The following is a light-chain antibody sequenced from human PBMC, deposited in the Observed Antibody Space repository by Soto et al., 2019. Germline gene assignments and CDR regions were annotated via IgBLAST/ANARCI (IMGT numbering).Light chain of an antibody. Sequence: AIQLTQSPSSLSASVGDRGTITCRTSQGISSALAWYQQKPGKAPKLLIYDASSLESGVPSRFSGSGSGTDFTLTISRLQPEDFATYYCQQFNSYPLTFGGGTKVEIK. CDR2: DAS. CDR3: QQFNSYPLT. J-gene: IGKJ4*01. V-gene: IGKV1-13*02. CDR1: QGISSA.